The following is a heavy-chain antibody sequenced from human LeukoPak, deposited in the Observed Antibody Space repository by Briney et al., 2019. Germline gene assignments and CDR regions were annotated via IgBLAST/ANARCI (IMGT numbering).Heavy chain of an antibody. CDR1: GFTFSSYE. Sequence: GGSLRLSCAASGFTFSSYEMNWVRQAPGKGLEWVSYISSSGSTIYYADSVKGRFTISRDNAKNSLYLQMNSLRAEDTAVYYCATNHHKPKYSSSHNWFDPWGQGTLVTVSA. CDR2: ISSSGSTI. CDR3: ATNHHKPKYSSSHNWFDP. V-gene: IGHV3-48*03. D-gene: IGHD6-6*01. J-gene: IGHJ5*02.